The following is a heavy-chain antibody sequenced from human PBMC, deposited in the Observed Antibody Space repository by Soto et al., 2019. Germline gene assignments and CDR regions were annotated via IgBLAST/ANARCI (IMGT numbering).Heavy chain of an antibody. Sequence: GGSLRLSCAASGFTFATYAMSWVRRAPGKGLEWVSSISDSGVGTYYADSVKGRFTISRDNSKNTLYLQMNSLRAEDTAVYYCASRPGEIVPPLMPPLDYWGRGTLVTVSS. J-gene: IGHJ4*02. CDR1: GFTFATYA. V-gene: IGHV3-23*01. D-gene: IGHD5-12*01. CDR3: ASRPGEIVPPLMPPLDY. CDR2: ISDSGVGT.